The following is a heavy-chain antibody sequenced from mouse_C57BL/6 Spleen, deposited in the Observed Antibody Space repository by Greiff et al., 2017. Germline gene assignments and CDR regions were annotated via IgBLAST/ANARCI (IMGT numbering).Heavy chain of an antibody. CDR1: GYAFSSSW. V-gene: IGHV1-82*01. D-gene: IGHD2-14*01. CDR3: ARAEYEGGFAY. J-gene: IGHJ3*01. Sequence: VKLLESGPELVKPGASVKISCKASGYAFSSSWMNWVKQRPGKGLEWIGRIYPGDGDTNYNGKFKGKATLTADKSSSTAYMQLSSLTSEDSTVDCCARAEYEGGFAYWGQGTLVTVSA. CDR2: IYPGDGDT.